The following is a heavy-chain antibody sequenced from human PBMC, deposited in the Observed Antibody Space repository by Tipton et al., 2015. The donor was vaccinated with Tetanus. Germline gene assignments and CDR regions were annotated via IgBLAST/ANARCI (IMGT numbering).Heavy chain of an antibody. D-gene: IGHD4-17*01. CDR3: ARPSTTVTPRAFDV. V-gene: IGHV4-4*07. Sequence: LRLSCTISGGSISGHYWNWIRQPAGKGLEWIGRMYFSGGIRYNPSLKSRVTMSADTSKNRFSLKLTSVTAADAAVYYCARPSTTVTPRAFDVWGQGTMVTVSS. CDR1: GGSISGHY. CDR2: MYFSGGI. J-gene: IGHJ3*01.